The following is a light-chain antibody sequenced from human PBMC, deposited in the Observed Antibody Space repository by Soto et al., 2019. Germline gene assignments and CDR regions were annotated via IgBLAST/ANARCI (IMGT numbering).Light chain of an antibody. V-gene: IGLV2-14*01. CDR1: SRDLAFFNY. J-gene: IGLJ3*02. CDR3: AAWDDGLNGWL. CDR2: DVT. Sequence: QSALTQPASVSGSPGQSITISCTRTSRDLAFFNYVSWYQQLPGKAPKLMIYDVTNRPSGVSNRFSGSKSGNTASLTISGLQTEDEADYYCAAWDDGLNGWLFGGGTQLTVL.